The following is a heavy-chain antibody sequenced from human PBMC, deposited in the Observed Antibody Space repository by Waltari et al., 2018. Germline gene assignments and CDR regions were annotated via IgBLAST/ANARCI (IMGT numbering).Heavy chain of an antibody. Sequence: ELQLVESGGGVVQPGGSLRLSCVGSGFTLSNYWMTWVRQAPGKGREWVANIKEDGSGRYYADSVKGRFTVSRDNIKDSVYLQMSSLRTDDTAVYFCARGNWGFGGGALWGQGTMVTVSP. J-gene: IGHJ4*02. D-gene: IGHD7-27*01. CDR1: GFTLSNYW. CDR2: IKEDGSGR. CDR3: ARGNWGFGGGAL. V-gene: IGHV3-7*03.